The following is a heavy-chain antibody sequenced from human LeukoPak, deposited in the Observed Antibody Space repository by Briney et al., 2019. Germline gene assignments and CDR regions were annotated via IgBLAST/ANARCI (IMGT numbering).Heavy chain of an antibody. CDR3: ARVSAEDYAFDI. D-gene: IGHD3-16*02. Sequence: PSETLSLTCTVSGGPVSSGSYYWSWIRQPPGKGLEWIGYIYYSGSTNYNPSLKSRVTISVDTSKNQFSLKLSSVTAADTAVYYCARVSAEDYAFDIWGQGTMVTVSS. V-gene: IGHV4-61*01. CDR2: IYYSGST. CDR1: GGPVSSGSYY. J-gene: IGHJ3*02.